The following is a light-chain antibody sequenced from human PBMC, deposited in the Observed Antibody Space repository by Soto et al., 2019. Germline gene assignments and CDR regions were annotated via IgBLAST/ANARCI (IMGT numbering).Light chain of an antibody. Sequence: QSVVTQEPSLTVSPGGTVTLTCASSTGPVTSDYYPNWFQQKPGQAPRALIYTTSNRQSWTPARLSGSLLGGKAALTLSSVQPEDEAEYYCLLYYGGAYVFGTGTKLTVL. V-gene: IGLV7-43*01. CDR2: TTS. CDR3: LLYYGGAYV. CDR1: TGPVTSDYY. J-gene: IGLJ1*01.